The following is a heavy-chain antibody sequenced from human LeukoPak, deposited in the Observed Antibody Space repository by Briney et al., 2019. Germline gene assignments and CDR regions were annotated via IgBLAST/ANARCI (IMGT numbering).Heavy chain of an antibody. D-gene: IGHD5-24*01. CDR1: GYTFTSYG. CDR2: ISAYSGNT. V-gene: IGHV1-18*01. CDR3: ARDRERWLQSPADY. Sequence: ASVKVSCKASGYTFTSYGISWVRQAPGQGLEWMGWISAYSGNTNSAQKLQGRVTMTTDTSTSTAYMELRSLRSDDTAVYYCARDRERWLQSPADYWGQGTLVTVSS. J-gene: IGHJ4*02.